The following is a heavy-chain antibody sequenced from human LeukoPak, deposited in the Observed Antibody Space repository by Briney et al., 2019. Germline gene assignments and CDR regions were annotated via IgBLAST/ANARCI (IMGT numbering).Heavy chain of an antibody. Sequence: SETLSLTCAVYGGSFSGYYWSWICQPPGKGLEWIGEINHSRSTNYNPSLKSRVTIPVDTSKDQFSLKLSSVTAADTAVYCCARVGGYCSSTSCYYYYYYYMDVWGKGTTVTVSS. CDR2: INHSRST. CDR3: ARVGGYCSSTSCYYYYYYYMDV. D-gene: IGHD2-2*01. J-gene: IGHJ6*03. CDR1: GGSFSGYY. V-gene: IGHV4-34*01.